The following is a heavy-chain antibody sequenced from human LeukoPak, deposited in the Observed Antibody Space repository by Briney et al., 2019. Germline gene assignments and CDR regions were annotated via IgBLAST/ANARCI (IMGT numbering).Heavy chain of an antibody. CDR3: ARGIAAAGVTKFDC. Sequence: GGSLQISCKGSGYRFTSYWIGWVRQLPGKGLEWMGIIYPGDSDTRYSPSFQGQVTISADKSISTAYLQWSSLKASDTAMYYWARGIAAAGVTKFDCWGQGTLVTVSS. J-gene: IGHJ4*02. CDR2: IYPGDSDT. D-gene: IGHD6-13*01. CDR1: GYRFTSYW. V-gene: IGHV5-51*01.